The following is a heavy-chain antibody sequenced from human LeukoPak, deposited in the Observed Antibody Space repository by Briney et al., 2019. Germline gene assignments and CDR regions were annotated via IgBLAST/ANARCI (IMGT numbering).Heavy chain of an antibody. CDR1: GFIFSNYA. J-gene: IGHJ4*02. Sequence: GGSLRLSCAASGFIFSNYAMHWVRQAPGKGLEWVAVISHDGSNKNYADSVKGRVTISRDNSKNTLYLLMNSLRAEDTAMYHCARQTGESTNFDNWGQGTLVTVSS. V-gene: IGHV3-30*04. CDR2: ISHDGSNK. D-gene: IGHD2-2*01. CDR3: ARQTGESTNFDN.